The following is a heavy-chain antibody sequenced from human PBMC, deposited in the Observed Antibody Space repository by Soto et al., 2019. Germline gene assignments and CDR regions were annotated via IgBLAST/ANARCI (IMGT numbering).Heavy chain of an antibody. CDR1: GGSINVYY. CDR2: LYKIGNT. Sequence: QVQLQESGPGLVKPSETLSLTCTVSGGSINVYYWSWIRQPPGKGLEWIGYLYKIGNTNSNPYLKSRVTIALDTSKNQYSLSLSSVTAADTAVYYCARVRFVRGYYFDYWGQGTLVTVSS. V-gene: IGHV4-4*08. J-gene: IGHJ4*02. D-gene: IGHD3-16*01. CDR3: ARVRFVRGYYFDY.